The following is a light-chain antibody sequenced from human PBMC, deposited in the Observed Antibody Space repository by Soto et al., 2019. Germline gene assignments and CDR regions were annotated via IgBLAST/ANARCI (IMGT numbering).Light chain of an antibody. CDR3: SSYTSSSTPYV. Sequence: QSVLTQPASVSGSPGQSITISCTGTSSDVGGYNYVSWYHHHPGKAPKLMIYEVSNRPSGVSNRFSGSKSGNTASLTISGLQAEDEADYYCSSYTSSSTPYVFGTGTKLTVL. CDR2: EVS. J-gene: IGLJ1*01. CDR1: SSDVGGYNY. V-gene: IGLV2-14*01.